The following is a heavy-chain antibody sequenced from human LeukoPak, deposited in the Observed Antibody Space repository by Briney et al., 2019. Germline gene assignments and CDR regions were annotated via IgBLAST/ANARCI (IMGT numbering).Heavy chain of an antibody. J-gene: IGHJ4*02. D-gene: IGHD3-9*01. V-gene: IGHV3-23*01. CDR2: ISGSGGST. CDR1: GFTFSSYA. Sequence: WGSLRLSCAASGFTFSSYAMSWVRQAPGKGLEWVSAISGSGGSTYYADSVKGRFTISRDNSKNTLYLQMNSLRAEDTAVYYCAKDKRPTYFDWLFDYWGQGTLVTVSS. CDR3: AKDKRPTYFDWLFDY.